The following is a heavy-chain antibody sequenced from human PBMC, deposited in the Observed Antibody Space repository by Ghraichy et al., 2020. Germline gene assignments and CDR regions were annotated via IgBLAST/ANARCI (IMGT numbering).Heavy chain of an antibody. Sequence: GGSLRLSCAASGFTFSSYAMSWVRQAPGKGLEWVSAISGSGGNTYYADSVKGRFTISRDNSKDTLYLQMNSLRAEDTAVYYCAKDLGIAAAAIRGEFDYWGQGTLVTVSS. CDR3: AKDLGIAAAAIRGEFDY. CDR2: ISGSGGNT. J-gene: IGHJ4*02. V-gene: IGHV3-23*01. D-gene: IGHD6-13*01. CDR1: GFTFSSYA.